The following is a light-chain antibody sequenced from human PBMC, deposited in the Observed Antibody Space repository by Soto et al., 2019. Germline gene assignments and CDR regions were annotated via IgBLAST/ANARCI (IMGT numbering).Light chain of an antibody. CDR1: QSISPW. Sequence: DIQMTQSPSTLSACVGDRVTITCRASQSISPWLAWYQQKPGKAPKLLIYQASNLESGVPSRFSGSGSGTEFSLTISSLQPDDFATYYCQQYHSYSAFGQGTKVDIK. J-gene: IGKJ1*01. CDR3: QQYHSYSA. V-gene: IGKV1-5*03. CDR2: QAS.